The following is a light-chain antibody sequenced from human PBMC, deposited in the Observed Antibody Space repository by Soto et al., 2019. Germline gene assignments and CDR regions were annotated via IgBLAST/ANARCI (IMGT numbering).Light chain of an antibody. J-gene: IGKJ4*01. CDR3: QQYDNYPLT. Sequence: DIQMTQSPSSLSASLGDRVTITCRSSQGIREDLGWYQQKPGKAPKRLIYAASSLQSGVPSRFSGSGSGTEFTFTISSLQPEDFATYYCQQYDNYPLTFGGGTKVDIK. V-gene: IGKV1-17*01. CDR2: AAS. CDR1: QGIRED.